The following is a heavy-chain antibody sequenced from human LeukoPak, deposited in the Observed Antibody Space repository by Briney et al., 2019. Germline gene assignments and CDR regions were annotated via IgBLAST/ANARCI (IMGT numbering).Heavy chain of an antibody. CDR3: AREGGNEATNYYYYYYMDV. CDR2: ISSSSGYI. CDR1: GFTFSSYS. V-gene: IGHV3-21*01. J-gene: IGHJ6*03. Sequence: GGSLRLSCAASGFTFSSYSMNWVRQAPGKGLEWVSSISSSSGYIYYADSVKGRFTISRDNAKNSLYLQMNSLRAEDTAVYYCAREGGNEATNYYYYYYMDVWGKGTTVTVSS. D-gene: IGHD4-23*01.